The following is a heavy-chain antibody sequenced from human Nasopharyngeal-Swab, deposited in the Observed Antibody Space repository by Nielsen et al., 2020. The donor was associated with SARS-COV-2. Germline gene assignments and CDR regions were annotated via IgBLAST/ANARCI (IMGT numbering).Heavy chain of an antibody. CDR2: IHSDGNT. V-gene: IGHV3-53*01. Sequence: GGSLRLSCAASGFTVSSSYMSWVRQAPGKGLEWVSTIHSDGNTYFADSVRGRFSSYRDNSKNTLYLQMNSLRAEDTAVYYCARIRDGYNYDAFDIWGQGTMVTVSS. D-gene: IGHD5-24*01. CDR1: GFTVSSSY. CDR3: ARIRDGYNYDAFDI. J-gene: IGHJ3*02.